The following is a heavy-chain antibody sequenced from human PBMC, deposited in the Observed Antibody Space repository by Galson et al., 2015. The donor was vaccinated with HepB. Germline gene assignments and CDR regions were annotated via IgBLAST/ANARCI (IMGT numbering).Heavy chain of an antibody. J-gene: IGHJ3*02. CDR3: ASSLLGYYDSSGYPQGAFDI. CDR1: GGTFSSYA. D-gene: IGHD3-22*01. V-gene: IGHV1-18*01. Sequence: SVKVSCKASGGTFSSYAISWVRQAPGQGLEWMGWISAYNGNTNYAQKLQGRVTMTTDTSTSTAYMELRSLRSDDTAVYYCASSLLGYYDSSGYPQGAFDIWGQGTMVTVSS. CDR2: ISAYNGNT.